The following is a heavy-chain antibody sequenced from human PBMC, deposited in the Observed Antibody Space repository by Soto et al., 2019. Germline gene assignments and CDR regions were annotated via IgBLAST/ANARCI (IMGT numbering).Heavy chain of an antibody. D-gene: IGHD3-3*02. J-gene: IGHJ6*02. CDR1: GGSFSGYY. V-gene: IGHV4-34*01. Sequence: PSETLSLTCAVYGGSFSGYYWSWIRQPPGKGLEWIGEVNHSGSTNYNPSLKSRVTISVDTSKNQFSLKLSSVTAADTAVYYCASSFLAKPYYYYYGMDVWGQGTTVTVSS. CDR2: VNHSGST. CDR3: ASSFLAKPYYYYYGMDV.